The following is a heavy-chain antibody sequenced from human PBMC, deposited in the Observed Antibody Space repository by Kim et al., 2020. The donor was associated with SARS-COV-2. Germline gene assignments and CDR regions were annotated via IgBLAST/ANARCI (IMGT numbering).Heavy chain of an antibody. V-gene: IGHV3-30-3*01. CDR1: GLTFSSYA. Sequence: GGSLRLSCAASGLTFSSYAMHGVRQAPGKGLEWVALISYDGSNKYYADSVKGRFTISRDNSENTLYLQMNSLRAEDTAVYFCARPKFGELLSYFDYWGQGTLVTVSS. D-gene: IGHD3-10*01. CDR2: ISYDGSNK. J-gene: IGHJ4*02. CDR3: ARPKFGELLSYFDY.